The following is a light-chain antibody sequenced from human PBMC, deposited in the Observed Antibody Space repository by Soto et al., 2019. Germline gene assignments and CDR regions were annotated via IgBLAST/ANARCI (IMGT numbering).Light chain of an antibody. CDR3: QQYNTYPWT. Sequence: DIQMTQSPSTLSASVGDRVTITCRASQSISSWLAWYQQKPGKAPKVLIYKASSLESGVPSRFNGSGSVTEFTLTISSLLHDDFASYYCQQYNTYPWTLGQGTQVEIK. CDR2: KAS. CDR1: QSISSW. J-gene: IGKJ1*01. V-gene: IGKV1-5*03.